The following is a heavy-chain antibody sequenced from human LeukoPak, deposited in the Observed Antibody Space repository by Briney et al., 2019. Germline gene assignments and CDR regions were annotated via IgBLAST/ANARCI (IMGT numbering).Heavy chain of an antibody. V-gene: IGHV3-23*01. Sequence: GSLRLSCAASGFTFSSYAMSWVRQAPGKGLEWVSGISGSGGSTQHADSVKGRFTISRDNSKNTLYLQMNSLRAEDTAVYYCAKVPPYSSSWYADYWGQGTLVTVSS. D-gene: IGHD6-13*01. J-gene: IGHJ4*02. CDR3: AKVPPYSSSWYADY. CDR1: GFTFSSYA. CDR2: ISGSGGST.